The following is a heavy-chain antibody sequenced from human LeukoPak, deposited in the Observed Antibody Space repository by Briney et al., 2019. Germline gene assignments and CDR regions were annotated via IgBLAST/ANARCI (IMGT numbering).Heavy chain of an antibody. CDR2: IYYSGST. Sequence: MASETLSLTCTVSGGSISSGGYYWSWIRQHPGKGLEWIGYIYYSGSTYYNPSLKSRVTISVDTSKNQFPLKLSSVTAADTAVYYCARDDSSLFDYWGQGTLVTVSS. J-gene: IGHJ4*02. CDR1: GGSISSGGYY. CDR3: ARDDSSLFDY. V-gene: IGHV4-31*03. D-gene: IGHD3-22*01.